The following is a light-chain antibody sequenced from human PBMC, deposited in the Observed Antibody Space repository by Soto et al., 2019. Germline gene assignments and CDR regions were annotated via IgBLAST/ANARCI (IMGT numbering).Light chain of an antibody. V-gene: IGLV1-51*01. J-gene: IGLJ1*01. CDR2: DNN. CDR1: SSNIGNNY. CDR3: SSFTSRFTFV. Sequence: QSVLTQPPSVSAAPGQKVSISCSGSSSNIGNNYVSWYQQFPGTAPKLLIYDNNKRPSGIPDRFSGSKSGTSATLTISGLQAEDEADYYCSSFTSRFTFVFGTGTKVTVL.